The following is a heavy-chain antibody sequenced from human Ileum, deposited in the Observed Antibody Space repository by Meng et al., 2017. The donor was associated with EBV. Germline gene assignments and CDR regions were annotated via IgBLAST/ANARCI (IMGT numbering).Heavy chain of an antibody. Sequence: VLMMGSGPGWVTPSGTLPLPCAVSGGSISSSNWWSWVRPPPGKGLEWIGEIYHSGSTNYNPSLKSRVTISVDKSKNQFSLNLSSVTAADTAVYYCARVGQWLPIDYWGQGTLVTVFS. V-gene: IGHV4-4*02. D-gene: IGHD6-19*01. CDR3: ARVGQWLPIDY. CDR1: GGSISSSNW. CDR2: IYHSGST. J-gene: IGHJ4*02.